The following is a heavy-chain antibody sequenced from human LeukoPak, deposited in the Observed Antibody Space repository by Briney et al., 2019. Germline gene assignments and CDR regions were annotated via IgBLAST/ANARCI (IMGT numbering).Heavy chain of an antibody. CDR3: ARGYSSSWYMNWFDP. J-gene: IGHJ5*02. V-gene: IGHV4-61*02. CDR1: GGSISSGSYY. Sequence: SETLSLTCTVSGGSISSGSYYWSWIRQPAGKGLEWIGRIYTSGSTNYNPSLKSRVTISVDTSKNQFSLKLSSVTAADTAVYYCARGYSSSWYMNWFDPWGQGTLVAVSS. D-gene: IGHD6-13*01. CDR2: IYTSGST.